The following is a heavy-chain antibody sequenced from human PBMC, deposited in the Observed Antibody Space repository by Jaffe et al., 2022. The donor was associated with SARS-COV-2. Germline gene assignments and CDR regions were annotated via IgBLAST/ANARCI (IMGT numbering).Heavy chain of an antibody. CDR2: ISYDGSNK. J-gene: IGHJ4*02. D-gene: IGHD3-22*01. V-gene: IGHV3-30-3*01. CDR1: GFTFSSYA. CDR3: ARDKYPDSSGYLWDY. Sequence: QVQLVESGGGVVQPGRSLRLSCAASGFTFSSYAMHWVRQAPGKGLEWVAVISYDGSNKYYADSVKGRFTISRDNSKNTLYLQMNSLRAEDTAVYYCARDKYPDSSGYLWDYWGQGTLVTVSS.